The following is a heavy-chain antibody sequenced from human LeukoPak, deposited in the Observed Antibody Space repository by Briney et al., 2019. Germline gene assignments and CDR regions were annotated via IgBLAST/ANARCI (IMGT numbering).Heavy chain of an antibody. CDR2: LYSDGNT. CDR1: GFTVSSNY. Sequence: GGSLRLSCAASGFTVSSNYMGWVRQAPGKGLEWVSVLYSDGNTKYADSVQGRFTISRDNSKNTLYLEMSSLSPDDTAVYYCARGVEPLAANTLAYWGQGTLVTVSS. CDR3: ARGVEPLAANTLAY. V-gene: IGHV3-53*01. J-gene: IGHJ4*02. D-gene: IGHD1-14*01.